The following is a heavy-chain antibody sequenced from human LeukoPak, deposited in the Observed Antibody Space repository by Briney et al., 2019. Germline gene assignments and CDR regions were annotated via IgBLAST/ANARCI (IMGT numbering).Heavy chain of an antibody. Sequence: GGSLRLSCAASGFTFSSYAMSWVRQAPGKGLEWVSAISGSGGSTYYADSVKGRFTISRDNSKNTLYLQMNSLRAEDTAVYYCAKDSLPYYGSGSYLGYWGQGTLVTVSS. CDR3: AKDSLPYYGSGSYLGY. V-gene: IGHV3-23*01. CDR1: GFTFSSYA. D-gene: IGHD3-10*01. CDR2: ISGSGGST. J-gene: IGHJ4*02.